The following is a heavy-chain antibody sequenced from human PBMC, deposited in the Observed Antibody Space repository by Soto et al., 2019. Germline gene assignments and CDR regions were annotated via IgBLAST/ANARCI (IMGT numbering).Heavy chain of an antibody. CDR3: ARDMHAGFTHYFDP. D-gene: IGHD1-26*01. CDR1: GGSISSTNFY. J-gene: IGHJ5*02. Sequence: PSETLSLTCSVSGGSISSTNFYWGWIRQPPGKGLEWIGSIYYSGSTYYNPSLKSRVTISMDTSKSQFSLRLSSVTAADTAVYYCARDMHAGFTHYFDPWGQGTLVTVSS. CDR2: IYYSGST. V-gene: IGHV4-39*02.